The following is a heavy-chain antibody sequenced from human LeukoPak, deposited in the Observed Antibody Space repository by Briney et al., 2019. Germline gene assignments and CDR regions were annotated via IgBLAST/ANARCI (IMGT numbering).Heavy chain of an antibody. CDR1: GFTFGDYG. D-gene: IGHD2-21*02. CDR2: FRSKKVFGGAI. J-gene: IGHJ4*02. V-gene: IGHV3-49*03. CDR3: TRDWWRLGFDY. Sequence: GGSLRLSCTAFGFTFGDYGLSWFRQAPGRGLGGIVFFRSKKVFGGAIEYAASVKGRFTFSRDDSKSIAYLQMNDLRTDDTAVYYCTRDWWRLGFDYWGQGTLVTVSS.